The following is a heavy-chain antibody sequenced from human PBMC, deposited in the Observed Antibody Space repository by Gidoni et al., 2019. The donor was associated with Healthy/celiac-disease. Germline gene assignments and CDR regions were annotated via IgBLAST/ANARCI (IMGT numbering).Heavy chain of an antibody. J-gene: IGHJ4*02. CDR3: AREGYYDSSGYYYFDY. CDR1: GFTLSSDS. D-gene: IGHD3-22*01. CDR2: ISSSSSYI. Sequence: EVQLGESGGGVVEPGGSLRLSCAASGFTLSSDSMNWVRQAPGKGLEWVSSISSSSSYIYYADSVKGRFTISRDNAKNSLYLQMNSLRAEDTAVYYCAREGYYDSSGYYYFDYWGQGTLVTVSS. V-gene: IGHV3-21*01.